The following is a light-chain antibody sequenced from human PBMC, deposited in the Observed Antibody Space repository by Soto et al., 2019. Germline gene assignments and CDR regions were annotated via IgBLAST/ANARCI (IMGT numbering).Light chain of an antibody. V-gene: IGKV3-15*01. CDR2: DTS. Sequence: EIVMTQSPATLSVSPGERATLSCRASQSVSSNLAWYQQKPGQAPRLLIYDTSTRATGVPTRFSGSRSGAEFTLTINRLEPEDVAVYYCQHYGDSSWTVGQGTRLEIK. CDR1: QSVSSN. J-gene: IGKJ5*01. CDR3: QHYGDSSWT.